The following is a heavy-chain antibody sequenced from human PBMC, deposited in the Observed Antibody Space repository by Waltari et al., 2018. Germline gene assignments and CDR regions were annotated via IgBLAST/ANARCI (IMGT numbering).Heavy chain of an antibody. CDR1: GYFINTGLF. Sequence: QVQLQESGPALVRPSETLSLTCAVPGYFINTGLFWGWIRQPPGKGLEWIGNIYHDGTTYYNPSLKHRLMISLDTSKNQFSLRLNFVDVADTAVYYCARQTLGYCTSAACRRLETWGQGILVTVSS. CDR3: ARQTLGYCTSAACRRLET. J-gene: IGHJ5*02. CDR2: IYHDGTT. D-gene: IGHD2-2*03. V-gene: IGHV4-38-2*01.